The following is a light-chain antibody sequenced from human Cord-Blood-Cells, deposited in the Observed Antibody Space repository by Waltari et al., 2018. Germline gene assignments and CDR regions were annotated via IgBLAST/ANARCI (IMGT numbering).Light chain of an antibody. CDR2: DVS. CDR3: SSYTSSNWV. CDR1: SSDVGGYNY. Sequence: QSALTQPASVSGSPGQSITISCTGTSSDVGGYNYVSWDQQHPGKAPKLMIYDVSKRPSGVSNRFSGSKSGNTASLTISGLQAEDEADYYCSSYTSSNWVFGGGTKLTVL. J-gene: IGLJ3*02. V-gene: IGLV2-14*01.